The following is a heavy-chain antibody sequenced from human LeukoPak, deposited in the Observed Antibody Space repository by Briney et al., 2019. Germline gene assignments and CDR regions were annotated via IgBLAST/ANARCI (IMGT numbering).Heavy chain of an antibody. J-gene: IGHJ4*02. CDR3: ARVGPGRRLELRGAYYFDY. CDR1: GYTFTSYD. V-gene: IGHV1-8*03. CDR2: MNPSSGNT. D-gene: IGHD1-7*01. Sequence: ASVKGSCKASGYTFTSYDINWVRQATGQGLEWMGWMNPSSGNTGYAQKFQGRVTITRNTSISTAYMELSSLRSEDTAVYYCARVGPGRRLELRGAYYFDYWGQGTLVTVSS.